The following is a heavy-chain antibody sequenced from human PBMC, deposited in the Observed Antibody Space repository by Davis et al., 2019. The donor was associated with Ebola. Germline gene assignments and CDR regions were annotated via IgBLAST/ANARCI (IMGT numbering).Heavy chain of an antibody. V-gene: IGHV3-23*01. J-gene: IGHJ6*04. D-gene: IGHD3-10*01. CDR1: GFTVSANH. CDR2: ISGSGGST. CDR3: AKGVLLWFGELGGYYYYYGMDV. Sequence: GESLKISCAASGFTVSANHMSWVRQAPGKGLEWVSAISGSGGSTYYADSVKGRFTISRDNSKNTLYLQMNSLRAEDTALYYCAKGVLLWFGELGGYYYYYGMDVWGKGTTVTVSS.